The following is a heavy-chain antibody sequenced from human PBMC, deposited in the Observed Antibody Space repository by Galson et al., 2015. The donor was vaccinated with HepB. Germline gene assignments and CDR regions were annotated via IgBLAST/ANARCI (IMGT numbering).Heavy chain of an antibody. CDR2: ISAYNGNT. V-gene: IGHV1-18*01. CDR3: ARASLGAGLYCSGGSCYSDRNMYFDY. J-gene: IGHJ4*02. CDR1: GYTFTSYG. Sequence: QSGAEVKKPGASVKVSCKASGYTFTSYGISWVRQAPGQGLEWMGWISAYNGNTNYAQKLQGRVTMTTDTSTSTAYMELRSLRSDDTAVYYCARASLGAGLYCSGGSCYSDRNMYFDYWAREPWSPSPQ. D-gene: IGHD2-15*01.